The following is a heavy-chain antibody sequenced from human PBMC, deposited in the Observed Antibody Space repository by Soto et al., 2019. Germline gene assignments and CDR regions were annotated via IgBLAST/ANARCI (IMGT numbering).Heavy chain of an antibody. CDR1: GYTFTSYG. J-gene: IGHJ4*02. D-gene: IGHD6-13*01. V-gene: IGHV1-18*01. CDR3: AWSIAEAVDCDY. CDR2: ISAYSGST. Sequence: QVQLVQSGAEVKKPGASVKVSCKASGYTFTSYGISWVRQAPGQGLEWMGWISAYSGSTHYAQKLQDRVTMTTATSTSTAYMELRSLRADDTAVDYCAWSIAEAVDCDYWGQGTLVTVSS.